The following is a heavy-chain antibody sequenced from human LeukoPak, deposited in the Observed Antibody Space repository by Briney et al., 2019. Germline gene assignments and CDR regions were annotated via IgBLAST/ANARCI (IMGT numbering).Heavy chain of an antibody. CDR2: ISYSGST. CDR3: ARFYYDSRGYWYYFDY. CDR1: GGSISSYY. Sequence: SETLFLTCTVSGGSISSYYWSWIRQPPGKGLEWIGYISYSGSTSYDPSLKSRVTISGDSSKKQFSLKLSSVTAADTAVYYCARFYYDSRGYWYYFDYWGQGTLVTVSS. J-gene: IGHJ4*02. D-gene: IGHD3-22*01. V-gene: IGHV4-59*08.